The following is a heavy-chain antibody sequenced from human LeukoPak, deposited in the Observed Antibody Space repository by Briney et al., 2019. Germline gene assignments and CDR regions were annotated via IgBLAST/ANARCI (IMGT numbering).Heavy chain of an antibody. CDR1: GGSFSGYY. Sequence: SETLSLTCAVYGGSFSGYYWSWIRQPPGKWLEWIGEINHSGSTNYNPSLKSRVTISVDTSKNQFSLKLSSVTAADTAVYYCARGRRYSGDDYWGQGTLVTVFS. V-gene: IGHV4-34*01. CDR2: INHSGST. J-gene: IGHJ4*02. D-gene: IGHD1-26*01. CDR3: ARGRRYSGDDY.